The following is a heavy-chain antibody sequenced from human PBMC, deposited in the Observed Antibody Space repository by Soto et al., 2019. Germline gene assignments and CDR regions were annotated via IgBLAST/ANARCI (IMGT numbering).Heavy chain of an antibody. D-gene: IGHD6-6*01. CDR1: GFTFSSYG. V-gene: IGHV3-30*18. Sequence: GGSLRLSCAASGFTFSSYGMHWVRQAPGKGLEWVAVISYDGSNKYYADSVKGRFTISRDNSKNTLYLQMNSLRAEDTAVYYCAKDQRKQLWEYYYYMDVWGKGTTVTVSS. CDR3: AKDQRKQLWEYYYYMDV. J-gene: IGHJ6*03. CDR2: ISYDGSNK.